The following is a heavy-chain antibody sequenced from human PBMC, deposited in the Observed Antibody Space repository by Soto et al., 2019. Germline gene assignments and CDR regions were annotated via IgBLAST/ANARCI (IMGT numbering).Heavy chain of an antibody. J-gene: IGHJ4*02. D-gene: IGHD6-13*01. CDR3: ARDTAAAGIFDY. Sequence: QVQLVQSGAEVKKPGASVKVSCKASGYTFTSYGISWVRQAPGQGLEWRGWSSAYNGNTNYEQKLQGRVTMTTDTSTSTAYMGLRSLGSDDTAVYYWARDTAAAGIFDYWGQGTLVTVSS. CDR1: GYTFTSYG. CDR2: SSAYNGNT. V-gene: IGHV1-18*01.